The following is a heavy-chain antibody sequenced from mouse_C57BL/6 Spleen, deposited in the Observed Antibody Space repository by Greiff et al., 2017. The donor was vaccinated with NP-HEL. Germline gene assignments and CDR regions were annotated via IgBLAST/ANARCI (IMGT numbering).Heavy chain of an antibody. CDR3: TSPDGYYEAWFAY. Sequence: VQLQQSGTVLARPGASVKMSCKTSGYTFTSYWMHWVKQRPGQGLEWIGAIYPGNSDPSYNQKFKGKAKLTAVTSASTAYMELSSLTNEDSAVYYCTSPDGYYEAWFAYWGQGTLVTVSA. CDR2: IYPGNSDP. J-gene: IGHJ3*01. V-gene: IGHV1-5*01. D-gene: IGHD2-3*01. CDR1: GYTFTSYW.